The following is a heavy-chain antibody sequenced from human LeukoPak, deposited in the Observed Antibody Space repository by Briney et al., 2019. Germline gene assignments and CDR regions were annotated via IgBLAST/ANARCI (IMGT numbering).Heavy chain of an antibody. CDR2: ISGRGGST. V-gene: IGHV3-23*01. CDR3: AKVRSVTMIVVVPGNFDY. J-gene: IGHJ4*02. CDR1: GFTFSSYA. D-gene: IGHD3-22*01. Sequence: PGGSLRLSCAASGFTFSSYAMSWVRQAPGKGLEWVSAISGRGGSTYYADSVKGRFTISRDNSKNTLYLQMNSLRAEDTAVYYCAKVRSVTMIVVVPGNFDYWGQGTLVTVSS.